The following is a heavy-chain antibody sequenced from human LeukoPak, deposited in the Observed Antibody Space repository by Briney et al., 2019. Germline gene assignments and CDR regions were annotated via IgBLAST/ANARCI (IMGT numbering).Heavy chain of an antibody. D-gene: IGHD6-13*01. CDR1: GGSISSSSYY. J-gene: IGHJ4*02. V-gene: IGHV4-39*01. CDR3: ARERQLEAWDY. CDR2: IYCSGST. Sequence: SETLSLTCTVSGGSISSSSYYWGWIRQPPGKGLEWIGSIYCSGSTYYNPSLKSRVTISVDTSKNQFSLKLSSVTAADTAVYYCARERQLEAWDYWGQGTLVTVSS.